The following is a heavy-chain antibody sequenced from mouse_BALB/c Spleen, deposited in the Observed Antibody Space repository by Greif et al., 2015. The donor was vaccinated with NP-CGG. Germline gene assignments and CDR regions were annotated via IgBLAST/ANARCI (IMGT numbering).Heavy chain of an antibody. V-gene: IGHV1-69*02. Sequence: QVQLQQSGAELVKPGASVKLSCKASGYTFTSYWMHWVKQRPGQGLEWIGEIDPSDSYTNYNQKFKGKATLTVDKSSSPAYMQLSSLTAEDSAVYYCASRYGNYAMDYWGQGTSVTVSS. J-gene: IGHJ4*01. D-gene: IGHD2-10*02. CDR3: ASRYGNYAMDY. CDR1: GYTFTSYW. CDR2: IDPSDSYT.